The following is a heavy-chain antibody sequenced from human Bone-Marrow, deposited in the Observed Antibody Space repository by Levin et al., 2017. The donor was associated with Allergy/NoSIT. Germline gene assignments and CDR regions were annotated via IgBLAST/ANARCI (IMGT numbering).Heavy chain of an antibody. J-gene: IGHJ4*02. CDR2: IRGDDGTT. Sequence: GESLKISCAASGFTFSPYSMAWVRQAPGKGLEWVSYIRGDDGTTNYADSVKGRFTMSRDNAKNSLYLQMNSLRAEDTAVYYCARDGGWNLDDWGQGTLVTVSS. V-gene: IGHV3-48*04. CDR1: GFTFSPYS. CDR3: ARDGGWNLDD. D-gene: IGHD1-1*01.